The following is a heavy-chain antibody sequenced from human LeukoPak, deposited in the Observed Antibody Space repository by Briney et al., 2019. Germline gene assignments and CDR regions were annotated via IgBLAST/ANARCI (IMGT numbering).Heavy chain of an antibody. CDR3: ASIERGDAFDI. V-gene: IGHV4-30-2*01. D-gene: IGHD3-16*02. Sequence: PSETLSLTCTVSGGSISSGDYYWSWIRQPPGKGLEWIGYIYHSGSTYYNPSLKSRVTISVDRSKNQFSLKLSSVTAADTAVYYCASIERGDAFDIWGQGTMVTVSS. CDR1: GGSISSGDYY. CDR2: IYHSGST. J-gene: IGHJ3*02.